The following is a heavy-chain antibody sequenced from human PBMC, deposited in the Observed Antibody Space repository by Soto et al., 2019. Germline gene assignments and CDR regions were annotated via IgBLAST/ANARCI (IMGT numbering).Heavy chain of an antibody. CDR3: ARGNTMVRGAQNWYFDL. CDR1: GGSISSGGYY. J-gene: IGHJ2*01. Sequence: QVQLQESGPGLVKPSQTLSLTCTVSGGSISSGGYYWSWIRQHPGKGLEWIGYIYYSGSTYYNPSLKSRVTISVDTSKNQFSLKLSSVTAADTAVYYCARGNTMVRGAQNWYFDLWGRGNLVTVSS. D-gene: IGHD3-10*01. CDR2: IYYSGST. V-gene: IGHV4-31*03.